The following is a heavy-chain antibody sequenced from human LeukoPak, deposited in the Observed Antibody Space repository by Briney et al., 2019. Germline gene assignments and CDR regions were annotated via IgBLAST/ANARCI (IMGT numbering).Heavy chain of an antibody. CDR2: IYTSGST. V-gene: IGHV4-4*07. J-gene: IGHJ6*02. CDR1: GGSISSYY. D-gene: IGHD2-15*01. Sequence: SETLSLTCTVSGGSISSYYWSWIRQPAGKGLEWIGRIYTSGSTNYNPSLKSRVTMSVDTSKNQFSLKLSSVTAADTAVYYCARGRYCSGSSCPYYYGMDVWGQGTTVTVSS. CDR3: ARGRYCSGSSCPYYYGMDV.